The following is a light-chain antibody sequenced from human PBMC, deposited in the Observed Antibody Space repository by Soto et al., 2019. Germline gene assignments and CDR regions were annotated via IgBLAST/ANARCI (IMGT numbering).Light chain of an antibody. CDR3: QQYNSYSWT. CDR2: YAS. CDR1: QSISSW. V-gene: IGKV1-5*01. J-gene: IGKJ1*01. Sequence: DIQMTQSPSTLSASVGDRVTITCRASQSISSWLAWYQQKPGKAPKLLIYYASSLESGVPSRFSGSGSGTEFTLTISSLHHDDFATYYCQQYNSYSWTFGQGTKVEIK.